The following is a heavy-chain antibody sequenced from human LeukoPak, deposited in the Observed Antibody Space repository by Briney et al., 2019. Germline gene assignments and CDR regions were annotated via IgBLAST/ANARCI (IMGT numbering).Heavy chain of an antibody. J-gene: IGHJ3*02. CDR3: ARELAYYYDSSGYYDAFDI. CDR1: GYTFTGYY. Sequence: ASVKASCQASGYTFTGYYMHWVRQAPGQGLEWMGWINPNSGGTNYAQKFQGRVTMTRDTSISTADMELSRLRSDDTAVYYCARELAYYYDSSGYYDAFDIWGQGTMVTVSS. CDR2: INPNSGGT. D-gene: IGHD3-22*01. V-gene: IGHV1-2*02.